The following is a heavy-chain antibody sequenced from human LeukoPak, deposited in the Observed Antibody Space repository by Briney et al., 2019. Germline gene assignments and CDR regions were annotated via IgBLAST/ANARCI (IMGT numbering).Heavy chain of an antibody. V-gene: IGHV1-18*01. D-gene: IGHD2-21*02. CDR2: ISAYNGNT. CDR3: ARGPRAYCGGDSYPFDY. CDR1: GYTFSSYG. Sequence: ASVKVSCKASGYTFSSYGISWVRQAPGQGLEWMGWISAYNGNTNYAQKLQGRVTMTTDTSTSTAYMELRSLRSDDTAVHYCARGPRAYCGGDSYPFDYWGQGTLVTVSS. J-gene: IGHJ4*02.